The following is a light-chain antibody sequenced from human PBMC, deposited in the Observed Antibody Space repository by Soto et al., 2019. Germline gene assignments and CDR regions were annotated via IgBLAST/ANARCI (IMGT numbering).Light chain of an antibody. Sequence: DIVMTQTPLSSPVTLGQPASISCRSSQSLVHSNGRTYLGWVHQRPGQPPRLLIYEIFNRFSGVPDRFSDSGAGTDFTLTISRVEAEDVGVYYCLQATEFPWTFGQGTRVEIK. J-gene: IGKJ1*01. CDR1: QSLVHSNGRTY. V-gene: IGKV2-24*01. CDR3: LQATEFPWT. CDR2: EIF.